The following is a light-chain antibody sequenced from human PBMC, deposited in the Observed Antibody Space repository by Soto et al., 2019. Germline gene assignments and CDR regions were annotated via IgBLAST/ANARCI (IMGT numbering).Light chain of an antibody. CDR2: ATS. Sequence: DIQMTQSPSSLSASVGDRVTITCRASQSIDSYLNWYQQKPGKAPKRLIYATSTLQSVVPSRFSGSGSGTDFTLTISSLQPEDFATYYFQQCYSTYTFSQGTKLKIK. CDR3: QQCYSTYT. V-gene: IGKV1-39*01. J-gene: IGKJ2*01. CDR1: QSIDSY.